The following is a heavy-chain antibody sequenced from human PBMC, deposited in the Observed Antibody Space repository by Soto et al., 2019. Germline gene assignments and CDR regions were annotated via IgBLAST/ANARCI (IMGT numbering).Heavy chain of an antibody. CDR2: ISSSGSTI. V-gene: IGHV3-11*01. CDR3: ARIDFWSGYYIYYYYYMDV. CDR1: GFTFSDYY. J-gene: IGHJ6*03. Sequence: GGSLRLSCAASGFTFSDYYMSWIRQAPGKGLEWVSYISSSGSTIYYADSVKGRFTISRDNAKNSLYLQMNSLRAEDTAVYYCARIDFWSGYYIYYYYYMDVWGKGTTVTVSS. D-gene: IGHD3-3*01.